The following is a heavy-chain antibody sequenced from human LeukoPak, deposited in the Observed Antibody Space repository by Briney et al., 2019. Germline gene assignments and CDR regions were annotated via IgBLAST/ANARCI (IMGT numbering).Heavy chain of an antibody. Sequence: GGSLRLSCAASDFTFSRHSMNWVRQAPGKGLEWVSYISSSGRTIYYADSVRGRFTISRDNVKNSVDLQMDSLRAEDTAIYYCASRTGTTGYHYYMDVWGKGTPVTVSS. J-gene: IGHJ6*03. CDR2: ISSSGRTI. D-gene: IGHD1-7*01. V-gene: IGHV3-48*04. CDR1: DFTFSRHS. CDR3: ASRTGTTGYHYYMDV.